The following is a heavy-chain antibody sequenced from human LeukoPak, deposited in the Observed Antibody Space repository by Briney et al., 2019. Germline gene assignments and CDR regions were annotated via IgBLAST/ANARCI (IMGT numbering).Heavy chain of an antibody. CDR2: IYWDDDK. Sequence: SGPTLVNPTQTLTLTCTFSGFSLSTSGVGVGWIRQPPGKALEWLALIYWDDDKRYSPSLKSRLTITKDTSKNQVVLTMTNMDPADTATYYCALVDTAMVSLDYWGQGTLVTVSS. V-gene: IGHV2-5*02. CDR3: ALVDTAMVSLDY. J-gene: IGHJ4*02. CDR1: GFSLSTSGVG. D-gene: IGHD5-18*01.